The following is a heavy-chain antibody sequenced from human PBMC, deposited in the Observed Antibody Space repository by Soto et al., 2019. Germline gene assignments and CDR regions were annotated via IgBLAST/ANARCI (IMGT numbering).Heavy chain of an antibody. D-gene: IGHD2-2*01. CDR3: ARGLYCITSSCPRPYYNFGMDL. Sequence: QVQLVQSGAEVKKPGASVKVSCKASGYTFSTYDINWVRQATGQGLEWMGWMNPNSGNTGYAQKFQGRVTMTRDTSISTAYMELSSLRSEDTAVNYCARGLYCITSSCPRPYYNFGMDLWGQGTTVTVSS. V-gene: IGHV1-8*01. CDR1: GYTFSTYD. CDR2: MNPNSGNT. J-gene: IGHJ6*02.